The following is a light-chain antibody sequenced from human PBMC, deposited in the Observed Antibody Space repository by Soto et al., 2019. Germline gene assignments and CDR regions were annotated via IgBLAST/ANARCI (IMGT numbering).Light chain of an antibody. V-gene: IGKV3-20*01. CDR3: QQYHSSPPTFT. J-gene: IGKJ2*01. CDR1: QSVISSY. Sequence: EIVLTQSPGTLSLSPGERVSLSCRASQSVISSYLAWYQQKPGQAPRLLIYGASNRATGIPDRFSGSGSGTDFTLTISRLEPEDFAMYFCQQYHSSPPTFTFGQGTKLEI. CDR2: GAS.